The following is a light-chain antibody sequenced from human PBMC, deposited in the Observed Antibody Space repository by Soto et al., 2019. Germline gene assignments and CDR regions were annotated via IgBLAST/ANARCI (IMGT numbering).Light chain of an antibody. V-gene: IGKV1-27*01. CDR1: QDIRNY. Sequence: DIQMTQSASSLSVSFGDRVTITCGASQDIRNYLAWYQQKPGKVPKLLIYAASALQSGVPSRFSGSGYGTDFNLTINSLQSEDIAVYYCQQYNTWRRTFGQGTKVDIK. CDR2: AAS. J-gene: IGKJ1*01. CDR3: QQYNTWRRT.